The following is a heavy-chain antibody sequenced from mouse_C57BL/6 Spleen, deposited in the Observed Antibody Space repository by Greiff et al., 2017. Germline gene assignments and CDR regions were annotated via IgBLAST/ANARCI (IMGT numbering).Heavy chain of an antibody. J-gene: IGHJ4*01. V-gene: IGHV5-17*01. CDR3: AMRFDHYCGSSPYYAMDY. Sequence: EVKLQESGGGLVKPGGSLKLSCAASGFTFSDYGMHWVRQAPEKGLEWVAYISSGSSTIYYADTVKGRFTISRDNAKTTLFLQMTSLRSEDRAMYYCAMRFDHYCGSSPYYAMDYWGQGTSVTVSS. CDR1: GFTFSDYG. CDR2: ISSGSSTI. D-gene: IGHD1-1*01.